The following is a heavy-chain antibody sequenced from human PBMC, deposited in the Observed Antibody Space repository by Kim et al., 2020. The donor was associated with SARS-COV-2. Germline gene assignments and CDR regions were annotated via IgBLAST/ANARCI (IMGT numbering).Heavy chain of an antibody. V-gene: IGHV4-34*01. CDR2: INHSGST. Sequence: SETLSLTCAVYGGSSSGYYWSWIRQPPGKGLEWIGEINHSGSTNYNPSLKSRVTISVDTSKNQFSLKLSSVTAADTAVYYCARRGSGYSSSWTDYWGQGTLVTVSS. CDR1: GGSSSGYY. J-gene: IGHJ4*02. D-gene: IGHD6-13*01. CDR3: ARRGSGYSSSWTDY.